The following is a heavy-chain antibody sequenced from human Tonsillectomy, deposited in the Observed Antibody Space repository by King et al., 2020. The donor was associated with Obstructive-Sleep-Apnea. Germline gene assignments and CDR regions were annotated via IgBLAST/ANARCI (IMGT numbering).Heavy chain of an antibody. V-gene: IGHV4-4*07. J-gene: IGHJ4*02. CDR2: IYTSGST. CDR3: ARDGYDIVTGYYRTGDY. D-gene: IGHD3-9*01. CDR1: GGSIRSYY. Sequence: QLQESGPGLVKPSETLSLTCTVSGGSIRSYYWSWIRQPAGKGLEWIGRIYTSGSTNYNPSLKSRVTMSLDTSTNQVSLQLSSVTAADTAVYYCARDGYDIVTGYYRTGDYWGQGTLVTVSS.